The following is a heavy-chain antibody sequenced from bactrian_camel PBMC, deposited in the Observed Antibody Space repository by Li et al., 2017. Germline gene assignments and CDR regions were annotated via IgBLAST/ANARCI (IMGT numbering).Heavy chain of an antibody. Sequence: HVQLVESGGGSVQAGGSLRLSCAASGYTNRRYCMGWYRQAPEKEREGVATISSRGPSTSYADSVKGRFTISQERANNTVYLQMDSLKPEDTATYYCAQTRGPLLVRWALEEGRCTYWGQGTQVTVS. J-gene: IGHJ4*01. CDR3: AQTRGPLLVRWALEEGRCTY. V-gene: IGHV3S56*01. CDR2: ISSRGPST. D-gene: IGHD2*01. CDR1: GYTNRRYC.